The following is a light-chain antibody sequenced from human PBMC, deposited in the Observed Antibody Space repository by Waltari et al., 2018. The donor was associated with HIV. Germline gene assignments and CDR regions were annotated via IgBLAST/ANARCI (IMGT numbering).Light chain of an antibody. CDR3: AAWDDSLHGEL. J-gene: IGLJ2*01. Sequence: QSVLTQTPSLSGTPGQRVTISCSGGYSNIGSNTVNWYQQFPGTAPRLLIYSNNQRPSGVPYRFSGSKSGTSAALVISELQSQDEADYHCAAWDDSLHGELFGGGTKLTVL. CDR1: YSNIGSNT. CDR2: SNN. V-gene: IGLV1-44*01.